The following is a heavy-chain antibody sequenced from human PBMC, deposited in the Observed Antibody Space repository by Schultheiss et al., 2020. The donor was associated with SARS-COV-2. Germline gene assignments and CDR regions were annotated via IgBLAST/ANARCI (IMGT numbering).Heavy chain of an antibody. D-gene: IGHD5-12*01. J-gene: IGHJ4*02. V-gene: IGHV5-51*01. CDR1: GYSFTSYW. Sequence: GESLKISCKGSGYSFTSYWIGWVRQMPGKGLEWMGIIYPGDSDTRYSPSFQGQVTISADKSISTAYLQWSSLKASDTAMYYCARGEGGYSGYDPTSGFDYWGQGTLVTVSS. CDR2: IYPGDSDT. CDR3: ARGEGGYSGYDPTSGFDY.